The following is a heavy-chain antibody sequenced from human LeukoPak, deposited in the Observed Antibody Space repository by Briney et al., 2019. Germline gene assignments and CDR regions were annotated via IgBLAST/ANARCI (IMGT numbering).Heavy chain of an antibody. V-gene: IGHV3-48*01. D-gene: IGHD2-21*01. Sequence: GGSLRLSCAASEFTFSSYSMNWVRQAPGKGLEWVSYITNSGNSKSYADSVKGRFTISRDNTKNSLYLQMNGLRAEDTAVYYCARLHSGFYFDYWGQGTLVTVSS. CDR2: ITNSGNSK. J-gene: IGHJ4*02. CDR1: EFTFSSYS. CDR3: ARLHSGFYFDY.